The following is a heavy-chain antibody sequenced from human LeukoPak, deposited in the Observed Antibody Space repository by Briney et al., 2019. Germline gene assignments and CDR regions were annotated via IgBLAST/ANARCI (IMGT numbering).Heavy chain of an antibody. D-gene: IGHD6-6*01. J-gene: IGHJ3*02. CDR1: GYSISSGYY. CDR2: IYYSGST. V-gene: IGHV4-38-2*02. Sequence: SETLSLTCTVSGYSISSGYYWGWIRQPPGKGLEWIGSIYYSGSTYYNPSLKSRVTISVDTSKNQFSLKLSSVTAADTAVYYCARASIAARPGMAFDIWGQGTMVTVSS. CDR3: ARASIAARPGMAFDI.